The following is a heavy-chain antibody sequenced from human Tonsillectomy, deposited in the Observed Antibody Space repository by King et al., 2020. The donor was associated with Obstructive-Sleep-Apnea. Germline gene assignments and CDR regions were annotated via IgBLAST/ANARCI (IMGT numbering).Heavy chain of an antibody. D-gene: IGHD3-3*01. Sequence: QLVQSGAEVKKPGESLRISCKGSGYSFTSYWISWVLQMPGKGLEWMGRIDPSDSYTNYSPSFQGHVTISADKSISTAYLQWSSLKASDTAMYYCARRRTSDFWSGYSGGCFDPWGQGTLVTVSS. CDR1: GYSFTSYW. J-gene: IGHJ5*02. V-gene: IGHV5-10-1*01. CDR3: ARRRTSDFWSGYSGGCFDP. CDR2: IDPSDSYT.